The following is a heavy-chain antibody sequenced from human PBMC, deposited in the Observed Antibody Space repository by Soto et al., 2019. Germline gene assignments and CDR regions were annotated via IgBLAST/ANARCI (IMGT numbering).Heavy chain of an antibody. D-gene: IGHD6-6*01. CDR1: GFTFSSYA. V-gene: IGHV3-23*01. CDR2: ISGSGGST. J-gene: IGHJ6*02. CDR3: AREESRGEYSSRVYYYYYGMDV. Sequence: AGGSLRLSCAASGFTFSSYAMSWVRQAPGKGLEWVSAISGSGGSTYYADSVKGRFTISRDNSKNTLYLQMNSLRAEDTAVYYCAREESRGEYSSRVYYYYYGMDVWGQGTTVTVSS.